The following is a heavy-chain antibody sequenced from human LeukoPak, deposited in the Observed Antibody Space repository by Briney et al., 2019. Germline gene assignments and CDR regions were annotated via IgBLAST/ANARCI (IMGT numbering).Heavy chain of an antibody. CDR3: ARDSIYCGGDCYSEFVDY. V-gene: IGHV1-2*02. J-gene: IGHJ4*02. CDR2: INPNNGDT. CDR1: GYTFNGYY. Sequence: ASVKVSCKASGYTFNGYYMHWVRQAPGQGLEWMGWINPNNGDTNYAQKFQGRVTMTRDTSISTTYMELSRLRSDDTAVYYCARDSIYCGGDCYSEFVDYWGQGTLVTVSS. D-gene: IGHD2-21*02.